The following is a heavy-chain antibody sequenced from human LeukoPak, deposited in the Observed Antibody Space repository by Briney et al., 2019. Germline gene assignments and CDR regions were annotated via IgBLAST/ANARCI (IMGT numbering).Heavy chain of an antibody. CDR2: IYYSGST. CDR3: AAYYYDSSGPYFDY. V-gene: IGHV4-39*01. Sequence: SETLSLTCTVSGGSISSSSYYWGWIRQPPGKGLEWIGSIYYSGSTYYNPSLKSRVTISVATSKNQFSLKLSSVTAADTAVYYCAAYYYDSSGPYFDYWGQGTLVTVSS. D-gene: IGHD3-22*01. J-gene: IGHJ4*02. CDR1: GGSISSSSYY.